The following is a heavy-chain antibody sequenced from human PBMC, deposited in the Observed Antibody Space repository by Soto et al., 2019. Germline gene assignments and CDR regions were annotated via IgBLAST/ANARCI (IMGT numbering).Heavy chain of an antibody. V-gene: IGHV4-4*07. CDR2: IYSSGST. CDR3: ARGQRFSDWFDP. J-gene: IGHJ5*02. D-gene: IGHD3-3*01. Sequence: SETLSLTCTVTGGTISGYYWTWIRQSAGGGLEWIGRIYSSGSTNYNPSLKSRVTIPLDTSMNHFSLRLSSVTAADTAVYYCARGQRFSDWFDPWGQGTLVTVSS. CDR1: GGTISGYY.